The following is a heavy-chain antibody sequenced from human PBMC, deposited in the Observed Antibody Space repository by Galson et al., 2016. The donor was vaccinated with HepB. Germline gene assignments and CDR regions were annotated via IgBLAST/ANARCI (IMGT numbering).Heavy chain of an antibody. Sequence: PALVKPTQTLTLTCTLSGFSLTNTRVGVAWIRQPPGKAPEWLALIYWDADKRYNPSLKSRLTITRDTSKNQVVLTMANMDPVDTATYFCAYRRTSVAALDAFDIWGQGTMVTVSS. CDR3: AYRRTSVAALDAFDI. D-gene: IGHD6-6*01. CDR2: IYWDADK. J-gene: IGHJ3*02. CDR1: GFSLTNTRVG. V-gene: IGHV2-5*02.